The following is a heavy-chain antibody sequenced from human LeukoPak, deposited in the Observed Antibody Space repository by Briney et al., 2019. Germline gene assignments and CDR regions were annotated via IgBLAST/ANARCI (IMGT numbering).Heavy chain of an antibody. V-gene: IGHV1-69*05. Sequence: ASVKVSCKASGGTFSSYAISWVRQAPGQGLEWMGGIIPIFGTANYAQKFQGRVTITTDESTSTAYMELSSLRSEDTAVYYCASLPAWGKQLVGSYYFDYWGQGTLVTVSS. J-gene: IGHJ4*02. CDR2: IIPIFGTA. CDR1: GGTFSSYA. D-gene: IGHD6-6*01. CDR3: ASLPAWGKQLVGSYYFDY.